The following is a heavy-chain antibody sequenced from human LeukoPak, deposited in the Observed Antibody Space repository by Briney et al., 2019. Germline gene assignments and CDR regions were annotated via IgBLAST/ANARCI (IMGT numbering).Heavy chain of an antibody. D-gene: IGHD3-10*01. Sequence: ASVKVSCKASGYTFTSYDINWVRQATGQGLEWMGWMNPNSGNTGYAQKFQGRVIMTRNTSISTAYMELSSLRSEDTAVYYCARVPSWFGELLSPEFDYWGQGTLVTVSS. CDR3: ARVPSWFGELLSPEFDY. J-gene: IGHJ4*02. V-gene: IGHV1-8*01. CDR2: MNPNSGNT. CDR1: GYTFTSYD.